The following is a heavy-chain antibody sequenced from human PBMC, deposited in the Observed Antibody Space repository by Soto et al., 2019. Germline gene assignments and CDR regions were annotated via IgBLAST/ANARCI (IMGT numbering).Heavy chain of an antibody. CDR3: ARSYGGNSGTFDF. CDR1: GGSFSGYY. V-gene: IGHV4-34*01. Sequence: QVQLQQWGAGLLKPSETLSLTCAVYGGSFSGYYWSWIRQPPGKGLEYIGEINHSGSTNYNPSLKSRATISVDTSKNQFSLKLSSVTAADTAVYYCARSYGGNSGTFDFWGQGTLVTVSS. J-gene: IGHJ4*02. D-gene: IGHD4-17*01. CDR2: INHSGST.